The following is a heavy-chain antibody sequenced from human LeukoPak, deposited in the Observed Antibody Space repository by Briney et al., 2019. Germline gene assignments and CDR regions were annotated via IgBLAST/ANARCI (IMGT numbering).Heavy chain of an antibody. CDR1: GGSISSYY. CDR3: ARGRDGYNFDQYYFDY. CDR2: IYYSGST. J-gene: IGHJ4*02. Sequence: PSETLSLTCTVSGGSISSYYWSWIRQPPGKGLEWIGYIYYSGSTNYNPSLKSRVTISVDTSKNQSSLKLSSVTAADTAVYYCARGRDGYNFDQYYFDYWGQGTLVTVSS. D-gene: IGHD5-24*01. V-gene: IGHV4-59*01.